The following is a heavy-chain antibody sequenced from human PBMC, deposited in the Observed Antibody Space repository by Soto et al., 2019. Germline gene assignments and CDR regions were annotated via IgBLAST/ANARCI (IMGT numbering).Heavy chain of an antibody. D-gene: IGHD3-10*01. V-gene: IGHV3-23*01. J-gene: IGHJ6*02. CDR1: GFLFRNYA. Sequence: LRLSFAVSGFLFRNYAMTWVRQSPGKGLEWVSGVTGSGDRTHYADSVKGRFTISRDNSMNTLYLHLNNLRGEDTAVYYCASSAGHPGDFFYYNGMDVWGQGTTVTVSS. CDR3: ASSAGHPGDFFYYNGMDV. CDR2: VTGSGDRT.